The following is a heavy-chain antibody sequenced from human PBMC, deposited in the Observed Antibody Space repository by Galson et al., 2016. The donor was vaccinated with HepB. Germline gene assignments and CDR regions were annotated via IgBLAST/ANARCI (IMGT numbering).Heavy chain of an antibody. CDR2: IYYSGST. J-gene: IGHJ5*02. V-gene: IGHV4-39*01. CDR1: GGTISSSSYY. D-gene: IGHD1-7*01. CDR3: ARHYRGITGTTAFDP. Sequence: SGGTISSSSYYWGWIRQPPGKGLEWIGSIYYSGSTYYNPSLKSRVTISVDTSKNQFSLKLNSVTAADTAVYYCARHYRGITGTTAFDPWGQGTLVTVSS.